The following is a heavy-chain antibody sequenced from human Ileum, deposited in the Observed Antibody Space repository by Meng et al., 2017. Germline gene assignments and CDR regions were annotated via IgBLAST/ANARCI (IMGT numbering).Heavy chain of an antibody. Sequence: ASMKVSCKASGYTFPSYYMHWVRQAPGQGLEWMGLINPSGGNTSYAQRFQGRVTVTRDTSTSTVYMELSSLRSEDTAVYYCARAGSSRSPPRDYWGQGTLVTVSS. J-gene: IGHJ4*02. V-gene: IGHV1-46*01. D-gene: IGHD3-10*01. CDR3: ARAGSSRSPPRDY. CDR1: GYTFPSYY. CDR2: INPSGGNT.